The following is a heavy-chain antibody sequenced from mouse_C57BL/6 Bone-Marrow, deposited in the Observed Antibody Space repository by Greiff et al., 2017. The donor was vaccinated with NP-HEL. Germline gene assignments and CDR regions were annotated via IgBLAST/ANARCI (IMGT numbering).Heavy chain of an antibody. CDR3: SRWGYDDALDY. CDR1: GYSFTSYY. CDR2: IYPGSGNT. D-gene: IGHD2-3*01. J-gene: IGHJ4*01. V-gene: IGHV1-66*01. Sequence: VQLQQSGPELVKPGASLKISCKASGYSFTSYYIHWVNQRPGQGLEWIGWIYPGSGNTKYNEKFKGKATLTASTAYCPATLHLRILTFEASAGSYCSRWGYDDALDYWGQGTSVTVSS.